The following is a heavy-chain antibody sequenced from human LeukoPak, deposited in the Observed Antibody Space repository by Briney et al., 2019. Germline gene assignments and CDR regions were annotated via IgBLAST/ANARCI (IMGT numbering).Heavy chain of an antibody. CDR3: ARDGYYDSSGYRKHDGFDI. J-gene: IGHJ3*02. CDR1: GFTVSTNY. Sequence: GGSRRLSCAAPGFTVSTNYMSWFGQAPGKGLKWVSPIYSGGITQYADSVKGRFTISRDNSKNTLYLQMTSLRAEDTAVYHCARDGYYDSSGYRKHDGFDIWGQGTLVTVSS. CDR2: IYSGGIT. V-gene: IGHV3-66*01. D-gene: IGHD3-22*01.